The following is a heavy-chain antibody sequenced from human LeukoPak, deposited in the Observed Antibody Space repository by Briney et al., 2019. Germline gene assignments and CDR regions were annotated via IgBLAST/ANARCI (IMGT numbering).Heavy chain of an antibody. J-gene: IGHJ6*02. CDR3: ARVFWKYSSGWLRGGDYYYYGMDV. CDR2: IYSGGST. V-gene: IGHV3-53*01. CDR1: GFTVSSNY. Sequence: AGGSLRLSCAASGFTVSSNYMSWVRQAPGKGLEWVSVIYSGGSTYYADSVKGRFTISRDNSKNTLYLQMNSLRAEDTAVYYCARVFWKYSSGWLRGGDYYYYGMDVWGQGTTVTVSS. D-gene: IGHD6-19*01.